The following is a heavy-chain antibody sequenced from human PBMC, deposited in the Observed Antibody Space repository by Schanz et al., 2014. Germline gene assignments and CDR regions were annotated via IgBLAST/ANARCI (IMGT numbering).Heavy chain of an antibody. CDR3: ARVDSSGYFFDN. J-gene: IGHJ4*02. Sequence: EVQLLESGGGLVQPGGSLRLSCAASGFTFSTSAMSWVRQAPGKGLEWVIVISGSGGSTYYADSVRGRFTMSRDNSKNTVHLQMSSLRVEDTAVYYCARVDSSGYFFDNWGQGTRVTVSS. D-gene: IGHD3-22*01. CDR2: ISGSGGST. V-gene: IGHV3-23*01. CDR1: GFTFSTSA.